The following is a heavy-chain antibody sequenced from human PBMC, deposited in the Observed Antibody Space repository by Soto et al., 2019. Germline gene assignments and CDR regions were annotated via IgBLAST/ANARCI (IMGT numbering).Heavy chain of an antibody. CDR2: INHSGST. J-gene: IGHJ4*02. Sequence: SETLSLTCAVYGGSFSGYYWTWIRQPPGTGLEWIGEINHSGSTNYNPSLKSRVTISVDTSKNQFSLKLTSVTAADTAVYYCARYDYNGYYFDYWGQGTLVTVSS. CDR3: ARYDYNGYYFDY. V-gene: IGHV4-34*01. D-gene: IGHD4-4*01. CDR1: GGSFSGYY.